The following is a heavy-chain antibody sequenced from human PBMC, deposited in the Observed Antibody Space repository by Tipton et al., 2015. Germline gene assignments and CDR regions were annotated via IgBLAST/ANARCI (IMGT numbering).Heavy chain of an antibody. CDR3: ARDAGRYYDSSGLSWYFDL. CDR1: GGSISSYY. CDR2: ISHSGTT. Sequence: TLSLTCTVSGGSISSYYWSWIRQSPGKGLEWIGYISHSGTTNYNPSLKSRVTISVDTSKNQFSLKLSSVTAADTAVYYCARDAGRYYDSSGLSWYFDLWGRGTLVTVSS. D-gene: IGHD3-22*01. V-gene: IGHV4-59*12. J-gene: IGHJ2*01.